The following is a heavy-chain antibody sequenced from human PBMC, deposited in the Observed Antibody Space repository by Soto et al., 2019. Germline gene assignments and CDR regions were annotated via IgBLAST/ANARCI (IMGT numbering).Heavy chain of an antibody. J-gene: IGHJ5*02. CDR2: MYFGGSF. D-gene: IGHD3-22*01. CDR1: GGSGSSGSYC. V-gene: IGHV4-61*01. Sequence: LETLPHTCTVSGGSGSSGSYCWSWIRKPPGKGLEWIGFMYFGGSFNYNPSLTSRVTIAVAASKNQFSLKVTSVTAADTAVYYCARSRYDTTGFVVDPWGQGILVTVSS. CDR3: ARSRYDTTGFVVDP.